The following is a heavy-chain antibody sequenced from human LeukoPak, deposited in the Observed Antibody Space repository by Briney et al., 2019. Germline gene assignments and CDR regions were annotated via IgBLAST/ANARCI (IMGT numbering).Heavy chain of an antibody. CDR1: GGSMSSYY. J-gene: IGHJ4*02. V-gene: IGHV4-59*08. Sequence: ASETLSLTCSVSGGSMSSYYWSWIRQSPGKGLEWIGYNGGSTNYNPSLKSRVTISVDTSKNQFSLKLSSVTAADTAVYYCARHVWLQPFDYWGQGTLVTVSS. D-gene: IGHD3-9*01. CDR2: NGGST. CDR3: ARHVWLQPFDY.